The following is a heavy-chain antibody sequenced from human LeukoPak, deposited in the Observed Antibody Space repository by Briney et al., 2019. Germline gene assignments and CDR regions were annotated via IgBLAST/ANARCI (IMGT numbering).Heavy chain of an antibody. CDR3: ARESYYDSSGYYYPLDY. Sequence: GRSLRLSCAASGFTSSSYAMHWVRQAPGKGLEWVAVISYDGSNKYYADSVKGRFTISRDNSKNTLYLQMNSLRAEDTAVYYCARESYYDSSGYYYPLDYWGQGTLVTVSS. D-gene: IGHD3-22*01. J-gene: IGHJ4*02. CDR2: ISYDGSNK. V-gene: IGHV3-30*01. CDR1: GFTSSSYA.